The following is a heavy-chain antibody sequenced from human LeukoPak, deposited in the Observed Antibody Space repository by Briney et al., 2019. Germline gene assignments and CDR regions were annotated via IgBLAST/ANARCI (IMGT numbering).Heavy chain of an antibody. D-gene: IGHD3-10*01. CDR1: GGTFSSYA. J-gene: IGHJ3*02. V-gene: IGHV1-69*13. CDR3: ARELEKLLWFGEFDDAFDI. CDR2: IIPIFGTA. Sequence: GASVKVSCKASGGTFSSYAIIWVRHATGQGLEWMGGIIPIFGTANYAQKFQGRVTITADESTSTAYMELSSLRSEDTAVYYCARELEKLLWFGEFDDAFDIWGQGTMVTVSS.